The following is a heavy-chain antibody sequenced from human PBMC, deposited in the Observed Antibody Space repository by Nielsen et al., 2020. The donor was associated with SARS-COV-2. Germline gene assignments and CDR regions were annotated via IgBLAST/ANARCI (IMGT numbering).Heavy chain of an antibody. Sequence: ASVKVSCKASGYTFTSYGISWVRQAPGQGLEWMGWISAYNGNTNYAQKLQGRVTMTTDTSTSTAYMELRSLRSDDTAVYYCATSMVRGVIVPYYYYYGMDVWGQGTTVTVSS. CDR3: ATSMVRGVIVPYYYYYGMDV. CDR2: ISAYNGNT. D-gene: IGHD3-10*01. J-gene: IGHJ6*02. V-gene: IGHV1-18*01. CDR1: GYTFTSYG.